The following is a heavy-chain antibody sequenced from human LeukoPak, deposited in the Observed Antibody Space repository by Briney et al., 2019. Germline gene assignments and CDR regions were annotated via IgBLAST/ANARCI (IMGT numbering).Heavy chain of an antibody. CDR3: ARPRGTYDSSPFQH. CDR2: MYPGDFDP. V-gene: IGHV5-51*01. J-gene: IGHJ1*01. Sequence: WIRQPPGTGLEWLGIMYPGDFDPRYSPYFQGQVTISADKSIGTAYLQWSSLKASDTAMYYCARPRGTYDSSPFQHWGQGTLVTVSS. D-gene: IGHD3-22*01.